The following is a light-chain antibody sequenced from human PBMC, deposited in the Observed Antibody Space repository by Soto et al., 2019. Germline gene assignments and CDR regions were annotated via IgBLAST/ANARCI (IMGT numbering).Light chain of an antibody. Sequence: IVLTQSPVTLSSSPGERATLSCRASQSLRGSYLGWYQQRPGQPPRLLIYGASNRATGIPDRFIGSGSGTDFTLTISRLEPEDFAVYACQQYGRAPITFGQGTRLEI. CDR1: QSLRGSY. J-gene: IGKJ5*01. CDR2: GAS. V-gene: IGKV3-20*01. CDR3: QQYGRAPIT.